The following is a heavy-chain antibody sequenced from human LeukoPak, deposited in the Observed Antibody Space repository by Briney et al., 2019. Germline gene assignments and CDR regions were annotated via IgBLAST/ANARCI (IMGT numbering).Heavy chain of an antibody. V-gene: IGHV4-39*07. Sequence: NPSETLSLTCSVSGGSISSDSYHWGWIRQPPGKGLEWIGSIYYSGKTFYNPSLESRVTISMPTSKTQFSLNLSSVTAADTAVYYCARVGRNGGWHFDYWGQGTPVTVSS. J-gene: IGHJ4*02. D-gene: IGHD6-19*01. CDR1: GGSISSDSYH. CDR3: ARVGRNGGWHFDY. CDR2: IYYSGKT.